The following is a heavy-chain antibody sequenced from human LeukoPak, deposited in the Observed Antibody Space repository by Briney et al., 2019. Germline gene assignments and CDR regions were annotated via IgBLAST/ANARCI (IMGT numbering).Heavy chain of an antibody. CDR1: GGSISSGDYY. CDR2: IYYSGST. J-gene: IGHJ4*02. CDR3: ARGTPGGYFDY. V-gene: IGHV4-30-4*08. Sequence: PSETLSLTCTVSGGSISSGDYYWRWIRQPPGKGLEWIAYIYYSGSTYYNPSLKSRMTISVDTSKNQFSLKLSSVTAADTAVYYCARGTPGGYFDYWGQGTLVTVSS. D-gene: IGHD1-14*01.